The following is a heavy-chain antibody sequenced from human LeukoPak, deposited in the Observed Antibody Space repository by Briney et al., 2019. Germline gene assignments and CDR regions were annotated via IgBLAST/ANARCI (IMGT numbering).Heavy chain of an antibody. CDR3: ARDPSYCSSSSCYTS. Sequence: TSETLSLTCTVSGGSISSGGYHWSWIRQPPGKGLEWIGYIYQSGSTYYNPSLKSRVTISVDRSKNQFSLRLSSVAAADTAVYYCARDPSYCSSSSCYTSWGQGTLVTVSS. CDR2: IYQSGST. V-gene: IGHV4-30-2*01. D-gene: IGHD2-2*02. J-gene: IGHJ5*02. CDR1: GGSISSGGYH.